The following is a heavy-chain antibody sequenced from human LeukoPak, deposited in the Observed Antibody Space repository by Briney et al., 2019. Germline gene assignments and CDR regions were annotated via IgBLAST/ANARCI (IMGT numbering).Heavy chain of an antibody. J-gene: IGHJ2*01. CDR2: IYYSGST. Sequence: PSETLSLTCTVSGGSISSYYWSWIRQPPGKGLEWTGYIYYSGSTNYNPSLKSRVTISVDTSKNQFSLKLSSVTAADTAVYYCARELESSGWYGSYWYFDLWGRGTLVTVSS. CDR3: ARELESSGWYGSYWYFDL. CDR1: GGSISSYY. D-gene: IGHD6-19*01. V-gene: IGHV4-59*01.